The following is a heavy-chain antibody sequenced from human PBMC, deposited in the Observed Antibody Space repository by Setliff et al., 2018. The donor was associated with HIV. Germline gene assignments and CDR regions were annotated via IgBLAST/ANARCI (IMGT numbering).Heavy chain of an antibody. CDR2: ISGSGGST. Sequence: HPGGSLRLSCAASGFTFSSYAMSWVRQAPGKGLEWVSAISGSGGSTYYADSVKGRFTISRDNSKNTLYPQMNSLRAEDTAVYYCAKPPKGSGARPDYWGQGTLVTVSS. V-gene: IGHV3-23*01. D-gene: IGHD3-10*01. CDR3: AKPPKGSGARPDY. CDR1: GFTFSSYA. J-gene: IGHJ4*02.